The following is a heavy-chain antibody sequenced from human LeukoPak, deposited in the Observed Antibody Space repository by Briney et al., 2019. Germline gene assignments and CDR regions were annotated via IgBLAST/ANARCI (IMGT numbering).Heavy chain of an antibody. J-gene: IGHJ6*02. CDR1: GGSVSSADYY. D-gene: IGHD2-2*01. CDR3: ARGPLCSSTSCYGMDV. V-gene: IGHV4-61*08. Sequence: SDTLSLTCTVSGGSVSSADYYWSWIRHPPGKTLEWIGYIYHTGSNNYKYSLKSRVTISLDTSKNQFSLKLSSVTAADTAVYYCARGPLCSSTSCYGMDVWGQGTTVTVSS. CDR2: IYHTGSN.